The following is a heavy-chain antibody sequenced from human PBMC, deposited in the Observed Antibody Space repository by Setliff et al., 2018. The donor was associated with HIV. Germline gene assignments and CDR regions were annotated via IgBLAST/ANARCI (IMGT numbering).Heavy chain of an antibody. D-gene: IGHD3-3*01. V-gene: IGHV2-26*01. CDR1: GFSLSNARMG. CDR2: IFSNDEK. CDR3: ARISATHYDFWSGSIDY. Sequence: GSGPTLVNPTETLTLTCTVSGFSLSNARMGVSWIRQAPGKALEWLAHIFSNDEKSYSTSLKSRLTISKDTSKSQVVLTMTNMDPVDTATYYCARISATHYDFWSGSIDYWGQGTLVTVSS. J-gene: IGHJ4*02.